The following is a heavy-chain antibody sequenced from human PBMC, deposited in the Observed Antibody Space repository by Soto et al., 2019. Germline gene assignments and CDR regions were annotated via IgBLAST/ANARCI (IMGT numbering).Heavy chain of an antibody. J-gene: IGHJ1*01. CDR2: MPSDGGTG. D-gene: IGHD3-22*01. Sequence: QVQLVESGGGVVQPGRSLRLSCAASGFTFSAYVFHWVRQAPGKGLEWVAVMPSDGGTGVYAESVRGRFTITRDNSKKTLDLEMNSLRGEDRAMYYCARVDHSSGHAGPFCNWGLGTLVTVSS. CDR1: GFTFSAYV. V-gene: IGHV3-30-3*01. CDR3: ARVDHSSGHAGPFCN.